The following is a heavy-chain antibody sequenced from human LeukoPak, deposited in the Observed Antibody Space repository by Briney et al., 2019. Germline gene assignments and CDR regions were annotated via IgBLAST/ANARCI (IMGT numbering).Heavy chain of an antibody. D-gene: IGHD2-15*01. V-gene: IGHV5-51*01. Sequence: GESLKISCKGSGYSFTSYWIGWVRQMPGKGLEWMGIIYPGDSDTRYSPSFQGQVTISADKSISTAYPQWSSLKASDTAMYYCARQRLGYCSGGSCLGAFDIWGQGTMVTVSS. J-gene: IGHJ3*02. CDR1: GYSFTSYW. CDR2: IYPGDSDT. CDR3: ARQRLGYCSGGSCLGAFDI.